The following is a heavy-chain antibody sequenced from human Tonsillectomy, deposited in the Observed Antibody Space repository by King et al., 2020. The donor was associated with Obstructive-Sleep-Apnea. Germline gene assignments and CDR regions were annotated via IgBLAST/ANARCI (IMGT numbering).Heavy chain of an antibody. Sequence: QRQLVQSGGGGVQPGGSLRLSCAASGFTFSAYALHWVRQAPGKGLEWGAVISYDGSNKYYADSVKGRFTISRDNSKNTLYLQMNSLRAEDTALYFCARDFAARRAFSGALDLWGQGTVVTVSS. V-gene: IGHV3-30*04. J-gene: IGHJ3*01. CDR1: GFTFSAYA. CDR2: ISYDGSNK. D-gene: IGHD6-6*01. CDR3: ARDFAARRAFSGALDL.